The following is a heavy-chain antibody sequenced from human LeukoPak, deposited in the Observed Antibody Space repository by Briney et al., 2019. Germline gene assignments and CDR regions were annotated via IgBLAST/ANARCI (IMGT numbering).Heavy chain of an antibody. D-gene: IGHD2-15*01. Sequence: GGSLRLSCAASGNYWMHWVRQAPGKGLVWVSHINGDGSWTTYADSVKGRFTIARDNSKNTLYLQMNSLRVDDTAVYYCAQQLGYCSGGTCYFTYWGQGTLVTVSS. CDR1: GNYW. CDR2: INGDGSWT. V-gene: IGHV3-74*01. J-gene: IGHJ1*01. CDR3: AQQLGYCSGGTCYFTY.